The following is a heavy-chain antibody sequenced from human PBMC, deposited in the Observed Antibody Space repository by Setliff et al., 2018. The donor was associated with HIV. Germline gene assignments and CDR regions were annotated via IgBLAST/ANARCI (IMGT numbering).Heavy chain of an antibody. D-gene: IGHD3-10*01. J-gene: IGHJ5*02. Sequence: SETLSLTCNVSGGSISAYYWSWVRQPAGKGLEWIGHIYSSGSTNYNPSLKSRVTISVDRSKNQFSLKLSSVTAADTAVYYCARGGAHYYGSGSYYNWFDPWGQGTLVTVSS. CDR2: IYSSGST. V-gene: IGHV4-4*07. CDR1: GGSISAYY. CDR3: ARGGAHYYGSGSYYNWFDP.